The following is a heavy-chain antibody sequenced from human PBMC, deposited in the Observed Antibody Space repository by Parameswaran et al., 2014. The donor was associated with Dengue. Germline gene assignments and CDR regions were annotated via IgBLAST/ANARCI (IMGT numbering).Heavy chain of an antibody. CDR2: ISSSSSYI. Sequence: WIRQPPGKGLEWVSSISSSSSYIYYADSVKGRFTISRDNAKNSLYLQMNSLRAEDTAVYYCARDGGRWSRVTVTTQSIWGQGTLVTVSS. V-gene: IGHV3-21*01. CDR3: ARDGGRWSRVTVTTQSI. D-gene: IGHD4-17*01. J-gene: IGHJ4*02.